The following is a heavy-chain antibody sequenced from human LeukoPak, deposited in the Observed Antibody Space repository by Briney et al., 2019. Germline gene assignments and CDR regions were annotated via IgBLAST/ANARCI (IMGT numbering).Heavy chain of an antibody. CDR1: GFTFSTYD. D-gene: IGHD4/OR15-4a*01. J-gene: IGHJ4*02. CDR2: IGKTSDT. Sequence: GGSLRLSCAASGFTFSTYDMHWVRQATGKGLEWVSSIGKTSDTHYPDSVRGRFTISRENAKNTLYLQMNSLRAEDTAVYYCARRAGAYSHPYDYWGQGTLVTVSS. V-gene: IGHV3-13*01. CDR3: ARRAGAYSHPYDY.